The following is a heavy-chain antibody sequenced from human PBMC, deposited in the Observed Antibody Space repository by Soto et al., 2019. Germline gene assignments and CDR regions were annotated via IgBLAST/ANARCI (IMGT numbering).Heavy chain of an antibody. CDR2: ISAYNGNT. D-gene: IGHD3-22*01. Sequence: ASVKVSCKASGYTFTSYGISWVRQAPGQGLEWLGWISAYNGNTNYAQKLQGRVTMTTDTSTSTAYMELRSLRSDDTAVYYCARDTGRYYYDSSGYPIYFDYWGQGTLVTVSS. CDR3: ARDTGRYYYDSSGYPIYFDY. V-gene: IGHV1-18*01. CDR1: GYTFTSYG. J-gene: IGHJ4*02.